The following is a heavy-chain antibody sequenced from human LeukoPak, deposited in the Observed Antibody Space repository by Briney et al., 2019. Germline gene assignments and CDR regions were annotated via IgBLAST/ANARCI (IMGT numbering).Heavy chain of an antibody. D-gene: IGHD1-26*01. Sequence: SETLSLTCAVSGYSISSGYYWAWIRQPPGKGLEWIGSLYHSGSTYYNPSLKSRVTISVDTSRNQFSLKLSPVTAADTAVYYCARDLSSGSYYPDAFDIWGQGTMVTVSS. CDR3: ARDLSSGSYYPDAFDI. CDR1: GYSISSGYY. J-gene: IGHJ3*02. V-gene: IGHV4-38-2*02. CDR2: LYHSGST.